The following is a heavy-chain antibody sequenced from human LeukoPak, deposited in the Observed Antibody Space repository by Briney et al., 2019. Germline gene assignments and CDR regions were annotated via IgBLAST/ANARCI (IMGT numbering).Heavy chain of an antibody. D-gene: IGHD6-13*01. CDR2: ISGNSGST. V-gene: IGHV3-23*01. CDR3: AKDTLIIAAAGSYSDY. J-gene: IGHJ4*02. Sequence: GGSLRLSCAASGFTFSIYAMSWVHQAPGKGLEWVSGISGNSGSTYYADSAKGRFTISRDNSKNTLYLQMNSLRAEDTAVYYCAKDTLIIAAAGSYSDYWGQGTLVIVSS. CDR1: GFTFSIYA.